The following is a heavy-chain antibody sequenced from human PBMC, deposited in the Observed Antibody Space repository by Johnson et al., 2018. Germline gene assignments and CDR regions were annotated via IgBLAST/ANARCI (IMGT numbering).Heavy chain of an antibody. V-gene: IGHV1-8*01. Sequence: QVQLVQAGAEVKKPGASVKVSCKASGYTFTSYDINWVRQATGQGLEWMGWMNPNSGNTGYAQKFQGRVTMTRKTSISKAYMELTSLRSEDTAVDYCARGLGDYGNGELQHWGQGTLVTVSS. J-gene: IGHJ1*01. CDR3: ARGLGDYGNGELQH. CDR1: GYTFTSYD. D-gene: IGHD4-11*01. CDR2: MNPNSGNT.